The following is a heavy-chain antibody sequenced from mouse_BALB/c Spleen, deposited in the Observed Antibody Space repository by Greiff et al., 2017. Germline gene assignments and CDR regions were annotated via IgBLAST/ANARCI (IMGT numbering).Heavy chain of an antibody. V-gene: IGHV14-3*02. Sequence: VQLKQSGAELVKPGASVKLSCTASGFNIKDTYMHWVKQRPEQGLEWIGRIDPANGNTKYDPKFQGKATITADTSSNTAYLQLSSLTSEDTAVYYFGPMVTTDGDYWGQGTSVTVSS. CDR2: IDPANGNT. CDR3: GPMVTTDGDY. J-gene: IGHJ4*01. CDR1: GFNIKDTY. D-gene: IGHD2-3*01.